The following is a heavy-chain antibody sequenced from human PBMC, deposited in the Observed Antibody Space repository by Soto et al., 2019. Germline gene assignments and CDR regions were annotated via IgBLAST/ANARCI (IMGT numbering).Heavy chain of an antibody. D-gene: IGHD3-9*01. CDR1: GFTFKDYA. CDR2: ISWNSVSI. CDR3: AKGDFDILTGLDY. Sequence: GGSLRLSCAGSGFTFKDYAMHWVRQAPGKGLEWVAGISWNSVSIGYAEYVKGRFTISRDDAKNSLYLQMNILRSEDTALYYCAKGDFDILTGLDYWGRGTLVTVSS. J-gene: IGHJ4*02. V-gene: IGHV3-9*01.